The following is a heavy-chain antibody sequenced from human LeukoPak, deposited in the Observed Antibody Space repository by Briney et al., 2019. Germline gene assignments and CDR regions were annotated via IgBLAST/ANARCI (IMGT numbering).Heavy chain of an antibody. J-gene: IGHJ4*02. D-gene: IGHD3-22*01. CDR3: ATQRGDSGGYYGGY. Sequence: GSSVKVSFKASGGTFSSYAISWVRQAPGQGLEWMGGIIPIFGTANYAQKFQGRVTITTDESTSTAYMELSSLRSEDTAVYYCATQRGDSGGYYGGYWGQGTLVTVSS. V-gene: IGHV1-69*05. CDR1: GGTFSSYA. CDR2: IIPIFGTA.